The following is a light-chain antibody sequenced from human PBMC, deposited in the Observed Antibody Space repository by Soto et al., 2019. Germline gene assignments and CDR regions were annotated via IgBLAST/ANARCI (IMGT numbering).Light chain of an antibody. CDR2: AAS. CDR1: QGISSY. V-gene: IGKV1-9*01. J-gene: IGKJ1*01. CDR3: QQLNSYPPWT. Sequence: IQLTQSPSSLSASVGDRVTITCRASQGISSYLAWYQQKPGNAPKLLIYAASTLQSGVPSRFSGSGSGTDFTLTISSLQPEDFATYYCQQLNSYPPWTFGQGTKVDIK.